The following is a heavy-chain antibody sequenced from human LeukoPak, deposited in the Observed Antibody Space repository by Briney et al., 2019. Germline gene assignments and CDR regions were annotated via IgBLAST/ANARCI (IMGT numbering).Heavy chain of an antibody. CDR3: ARAVAGYSSGWYPYYFDY. D-gene: IGHD6-19*01. Sequence: PSETLSLTCTVSGGSIISSTYFWGWIRQPPGKGLEWIGSIFYSGDTYYNPSLNSRVALSLDTSKNQFSLKLSSVTAADTAVYYCARAVAGYSSGWYPYYFDYWGQGTLVTVSS. V-gene: IGHV4-39*01. CDR2: IFYSGDT. J-gene: IGHJ4*02. CDR1: GGSIISSTYF.